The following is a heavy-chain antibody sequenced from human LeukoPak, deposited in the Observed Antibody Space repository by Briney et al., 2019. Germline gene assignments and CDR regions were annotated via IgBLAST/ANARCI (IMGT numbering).Heavy chain of an antibody. CDR2: IYHSGST. V-gene: IGHV4-4*02. D-gene: IGHD2-2*01. Sequence: PSGTLSLTCAVSGGSIKSNNWWSWVRQPPGKGLEWIGEIYHSGSTNYNPSLESRVTVSVDKSKNQFSLDLSSVTAADTAVYYCARGSTSARWFDPWGQGTLVTVSS. J-gene: IGHJ5*02. CDR1: GGSIKSNNW. CDR3: ARGSTSARWFDP.